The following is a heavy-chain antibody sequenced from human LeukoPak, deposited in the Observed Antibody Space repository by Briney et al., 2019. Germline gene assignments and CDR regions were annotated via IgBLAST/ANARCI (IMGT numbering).Heavy chain of an antibody. CDR3: ARQEGGLGYCSSTSCYAFDY. J-gene: IGHJ4*02. CDR1: GGSISSSSYY. Sequence: SETLSLTCTVSGGSISSSSYYWGWIRQPPGKGLEWIGSIYYSGGTYYNPSLKSRVTISVDTSKNQFSLKLSSVTAADTAVYYCARQEGGLGYCSSTSCYAFDYWGQGTLVTVSS. CDR2: IYYSGGT. D-gene: IGHD2-2*01. V-gene: IGHV4-39*01.